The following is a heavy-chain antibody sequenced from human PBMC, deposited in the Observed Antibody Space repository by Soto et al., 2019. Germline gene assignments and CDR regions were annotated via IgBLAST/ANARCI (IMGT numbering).Heavy chain of an antibody. CDR3: ARGTTRYHFDY. CDR2: IYNIETT. J-gene: IGHJ4*02. CDR1: GGSISSGGYY. D-gene: IGHD1-7*01. Sequence: PSETLSLTCTVSGGSISSGGYYWTWTRQHPGKGLEYIAYIYNIETTYYNPSLKSRVTIPVDTSKNQFSLKLSSVTAADSAVYYCARGTTRYHFDYWGQGNLVTVSS. V-gene: IGHV4-31*03.